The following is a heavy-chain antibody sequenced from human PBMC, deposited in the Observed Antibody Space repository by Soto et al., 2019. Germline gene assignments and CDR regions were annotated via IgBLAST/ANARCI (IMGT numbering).Heavy chain of an antibody. Sequence: SETLSLTCTVSGGSVSSGSYYWSLIRQPPGKGLEWIGYIYYSGSTNYNPSLKSRVTISVDTSKNQFSLKLSSVTAADTAVYYCARSKLYSSSGELDYWGQGTLVTVSS. CDR3: ARSKLYSSSGELDY. J-gene: IGHJ4*02. V-gene: IGHV4-61*01. D-gene: IGHD6-6*01. CDR1: GGSVSSGSYY. CDR2: IYYSGST.